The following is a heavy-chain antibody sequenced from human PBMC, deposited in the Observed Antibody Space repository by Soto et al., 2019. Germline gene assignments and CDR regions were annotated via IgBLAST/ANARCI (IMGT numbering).Heavy chain of an antibody. J-gene: IGHJ1*01. D-gene: IGHD3-10*01. CDR1: GFAFRSFG. CDR2: ITSGAGTT. Sequence: EVQLLESGGGLVQSGGSLRLSCAASGFAFRSFGMTWVRQAPGKGLEWVSGITSGAGTTYYTASVKGRFTISRDDSKDMLYLQMDSLRVDDTAVYYCAKDRRITSLGGQGALVNVSS. CDR3: AKDRRITSL. V-gene: IGHV3-23*01.